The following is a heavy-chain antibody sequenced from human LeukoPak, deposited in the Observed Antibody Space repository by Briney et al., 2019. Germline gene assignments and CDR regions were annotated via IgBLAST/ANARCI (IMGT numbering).Heavy chain of an antibody. D-gene: IGHD2-2*01. J-gene: IGHJ4*02. Sequence: ASVTVSCTASGYTFTSYGISWVRQAPGQGLEWMGWISAYNGNTNYAQKLQGRVTMTTDTSTSTAYMELRSLRSDDTAVYYCARSEYQLLFTVYWGQGTLVTVSS. CDR3: ARSEYQLLFTVY. CDR2: ISAYNGNT. V-gene: IGHV1-18*01. CDR1: GYTFTSYG.